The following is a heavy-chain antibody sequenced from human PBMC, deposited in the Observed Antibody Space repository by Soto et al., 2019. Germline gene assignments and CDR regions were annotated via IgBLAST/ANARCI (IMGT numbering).Heavy chain of an antibody. CDR2: VIPAFGTS. V-gene: IGHV1-69*01. D-gene: IGHD4-17*01. CDR1: GGAFSSDA. CDR3: ARDWVTVTTLGFFDK. Sequence: QVQLVQSGAEVKKPGSSVNVLCRASGGAFSSDAFSWVRQAHGQGLEWMGGVIPAFGTSNIPQNFRDRVTITADESTSIVYMELSSLRSDETAVYYCARDWVTVTTLGFFDKWGPGTLVTISS. J-gene: IGHJ4*02.